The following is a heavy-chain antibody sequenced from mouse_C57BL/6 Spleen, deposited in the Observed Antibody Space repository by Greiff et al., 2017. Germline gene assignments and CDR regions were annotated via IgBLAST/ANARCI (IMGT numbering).Heavy chain of an antibody. CDR3: ARIYYGIWYFDV. CDR1: GYTFTSYW. V-gene: IGHV1-55*01. J-gene: IGHJ1*03. D-gene: IGHD2-1*01. Sequence: QVQLQQSGAELVKPGASVKMSCKASGYTFTSYWITWVKQRPEQGLEWIGDIYPGSGSTNYNEKFKSKATLTVDTSSSTAYMQLSSLTSEDSAVYYCARIYYGIWYFDVWGTGTTVTVSS. CDR2: IYPGSGST.